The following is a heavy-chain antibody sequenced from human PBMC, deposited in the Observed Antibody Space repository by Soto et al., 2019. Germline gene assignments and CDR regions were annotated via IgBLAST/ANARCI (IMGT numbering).Heavy chain of an antibody. V-gene: IGHV1-69*12. CDR1: EGTFSSYA. Sequence: QVQLVQSGAEVKKPGSSVKDSCKASEGTFSSYAISWVRQAPGQGLEWMGGIIPIFGTANYAQEFQGRVTITADESTSTDYMELSSLRSEDTAVYYCARVIVGATADDAFDIWGQGTMVTVSS. CDR2: IIPIFGTA. D-gene: IGHD1-26*01. CDR3: ARVIVGATADDAFDI. J-gene: IGHJ3*02.